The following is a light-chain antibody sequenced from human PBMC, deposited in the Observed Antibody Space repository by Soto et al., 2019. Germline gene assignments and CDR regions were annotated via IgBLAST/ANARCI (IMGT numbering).Light chain of an antibody. CDR3: NSYTTTSTVV. CDR2: GVS. V-gene: IGLV2-14*01. Sequence: QSALTQHASVSGSPGQSITISCTGTSSDVGAYNYVSWYQQHPGKAPKLMIYGVSNRPSGIPNRFSGSKSGNTASLTISGLQAEDEADYYCNSYTTTSTVVFGGGTKLTVL. J-gene: IGLJ3*02. CDR1: SSDVGAYNY.